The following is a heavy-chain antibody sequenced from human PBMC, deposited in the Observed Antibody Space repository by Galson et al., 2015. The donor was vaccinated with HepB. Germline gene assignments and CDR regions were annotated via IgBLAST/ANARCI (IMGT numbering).Heavy chain of an antibody. D-gene: IGHD3-10*01. CDR3: ARGSGNGWYFDL. CDR2: IYYSGST. Sequence: CTVSGGSISSSSYYWGWIRQPPGKGLEWIGSIYYSGSTYYNPSLKSRVTISVDTSKNQFSLKLSSVTAADTAVYYCARGSGNGWYFDLWGRGTLVTVSS. J-gene: IGHJ2*01. V-gene: IGHV4-39*01. CDR1: GGSISSSSYY.